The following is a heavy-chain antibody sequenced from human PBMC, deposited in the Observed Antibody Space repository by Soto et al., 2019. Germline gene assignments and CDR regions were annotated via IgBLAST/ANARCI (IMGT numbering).Heavy chain of an antibody. CDR3: ARSRVTYYYDRSAFDI. CDR1: GGTFSSYA. J-gene: IGHJ3*02. Sequence: QVQLVQSGAEVKKPGSSVKVSCKASGGTFSSYAISWVRQAPGQGLEWMGGIIPIFGTANYAQKFQGRVTITADESTRTAYKELSSLRSEDTAVYYCARSRVTYYYDRSAFDIWGQGTMVTVSS. CDR2: IIPIFGTA. D-gene: IGHD3-22*01. V-gene: IGHV1-69*01.